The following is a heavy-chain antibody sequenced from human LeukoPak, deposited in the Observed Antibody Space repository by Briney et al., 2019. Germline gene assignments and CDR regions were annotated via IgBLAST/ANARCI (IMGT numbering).Heavy chain of an antibody. CDR1: GFTFSNYA. D-gene: IGHD3-3*01. V-gene: IGHV3-23*01. CDR2: LSSSSGST. Sequence: GGSLRLSCVASGFTFSNYAMSWVRQAPGKGLEWVSGLSSSSGSTYYADSVKGRFTISRDNSKNTLYLRMNSLRAEDTAVYYCARFGGGNWGQGTLVTVSS. CDR3: ARFGGGN. J-gene: IGHJ4*02.